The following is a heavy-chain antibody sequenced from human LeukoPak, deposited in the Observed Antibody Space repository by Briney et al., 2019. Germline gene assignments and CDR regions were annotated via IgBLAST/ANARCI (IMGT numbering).Heavy chain of an antibody. CDR1: GGSISPYY. Sequence: SETLSLTCTVSGGSISPYYWSWIRQPPGKGLEWIGYTYHIGSTNYNPSLKSRVTISLDTSKDQFSLNLTSVTAADTAVYYCARGPATSTTVLDYWGQGTLVTVSS. CDR3: ARGPATSTTVLDY. V-gene: IGHV4-59*01. J-gene: IGHJ4*02. CDR2: TYHIGST. D-gene: IGHD1/OR15-1a*01.